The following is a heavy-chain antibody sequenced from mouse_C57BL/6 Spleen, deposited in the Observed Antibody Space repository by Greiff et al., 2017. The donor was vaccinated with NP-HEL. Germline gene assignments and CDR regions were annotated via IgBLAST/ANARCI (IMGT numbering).Heavy chain of an antibody. CDR2: IYPGSGST. J-gene: IGHJ2*01. CDR1: GYTFTSYW. D-gene: IGHD4-1*01. CDR3: ARRERGAGTFDY. V-gene: IGHV1-55*01. Sequence: QVQLQQPGAELVKPGASVKMSCKASGYTFTSYWITWVKQRPGQGLEWIGDIYPGSGSTNYTEKFKSKATLPVDTSSSTAYLHLSSLTSEDSAVYYGARRERGAGTFDYWGQGTTLTVSS.